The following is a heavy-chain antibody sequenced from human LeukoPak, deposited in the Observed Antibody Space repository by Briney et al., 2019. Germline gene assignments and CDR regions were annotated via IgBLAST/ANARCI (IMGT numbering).Heavy chain of an antibody. D-gene: IGHD4-17*01. V-gene: IGHV4-34*01. Sequence: MSSETLSLTCAVYGGSFSGYYWSWIRQPPGKGLEWIGEINHSGSTNYNPSLKSRVTISVDTSKNQFSLKLSSVTAADTAVYYCARLHYGDYDVVPVDYWGQGTLVTVSS. CDR3: ARLHYGDYDVVPVDY. J-gene: IGHJ4*02. CDR2: INHSGST. CDR1: GGSFSGYY.